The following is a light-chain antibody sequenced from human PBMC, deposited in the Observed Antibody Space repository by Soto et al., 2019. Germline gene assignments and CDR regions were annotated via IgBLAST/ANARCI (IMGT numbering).Light chain of an antibody. Sequence: EIVLTQSPGTLSLSPGERATLSCRASKSVSSSYLAWYQQKPGQAPRLLIYGASSRATGIPDRFSGSGSGTDFTLTISRLEPEDFAVYYCQQYDSSPETFGQGTQVEIK. V-gene: IGKV3-20*01. CDR2: GAS. J-gene: IGKJ1*01. CDR1: KSVSSSY. CDR3: QQYDSSPET.